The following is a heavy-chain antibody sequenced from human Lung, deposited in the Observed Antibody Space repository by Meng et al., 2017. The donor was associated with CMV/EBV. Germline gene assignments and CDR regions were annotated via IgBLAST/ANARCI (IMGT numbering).Heavy chain of an antibody. V-gene: IGHV4-34*01. J-gene: IGHJ4*02. CDR3: AREGITMVRGVIIGRPDY. CDR1: GWSFSGYY. Sequence: SDTLSLTGAAYGWSFSGYYWSWIRKPPGKGLEWIGEINHSGSTNYNPSRKSRVTISVDTSKNQFSLKLSSVTAADTAVYYGAREGITMVRGVIIGRPDYWGQGTLVTVSS. D-gene: IGHD3-10*01. CDR2: INHSGST.